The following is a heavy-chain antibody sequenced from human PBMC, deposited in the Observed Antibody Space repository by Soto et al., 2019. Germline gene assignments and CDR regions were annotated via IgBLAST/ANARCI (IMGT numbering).Heavy chain of an antibody. J-gene: IGHJ5*02. CDR2: INPASSET. CDR3: APYYNFWSA. Sequence: GESLKISCKGSEYILTRSSIAWVRQKPGKGLEWMGIINPASSETGYSPSFQGQVTISADKSISTAYLQWSSLKASDTAMYYCAPYYNFWSAWGQGTLVTVS. CDR1: EYILTRSS. V-gene: IGHV5-51*01. D-gene: IGHD3-3*01.